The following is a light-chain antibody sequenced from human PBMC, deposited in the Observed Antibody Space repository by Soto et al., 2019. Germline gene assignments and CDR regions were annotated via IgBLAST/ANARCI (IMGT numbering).Light chain of an antibody. J-gene: IGKJ5*01. Sequence: EFVLTQSPAALSLSPGERATLSCRASQSVSSYLAWYQQKPGQAPRLLIYDASNRATGIPARFSGTGSGTDFTLTINNLEPEDFAVYYCQHRSIWPVSFGQGTRLEIK. CDR3: QHRSIWPVS. CDR2: DAS. V-gene: IGKV3-11*01. CDR1: QSVSSY.